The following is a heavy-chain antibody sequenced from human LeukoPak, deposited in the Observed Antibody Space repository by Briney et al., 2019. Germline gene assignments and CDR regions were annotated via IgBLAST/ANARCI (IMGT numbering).Heavy chain of an antibody. CDR3: ARGRLLATFDY. J-gene: IGHJ4*02. Sequence: QVQLQESGPGLVKPSQTLSLTCTVSGGSISSANFYWSWIRQPAGKGLEWIGRVYSSGSSNYTPPLNSRVTISVDTSKNQVSLKLTSVTAADTAVYYCARGRLLATFDYWGQGTLVTVSS. V-gene: IGHV4-61*02. CDR2: VYSSGSS. CDR1: GGSISSANFY. D-gene: IGHD2-15*01.